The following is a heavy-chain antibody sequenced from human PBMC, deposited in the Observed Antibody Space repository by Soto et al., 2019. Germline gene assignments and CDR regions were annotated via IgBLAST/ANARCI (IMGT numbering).Heavy chain of an antibody. Sequence: GSLRLSCEASGFTFSSYPMHWVRQAPGKGLEWVTLISYDGSNQYYADSVKGRFTISRDNSKDTLYLQMHSLTSDDTAVYFCARGPITQTSFIDHWGRGTLVTVSS. CDR1: GFTFSSYP. D-gene: IGHD1-20*01. CDR3: ARGPITQTSFIDH. J-gene: IGHJ4*02. CDR2: ISYDGSNQ. V-gene: IGHV3-30-3*01.